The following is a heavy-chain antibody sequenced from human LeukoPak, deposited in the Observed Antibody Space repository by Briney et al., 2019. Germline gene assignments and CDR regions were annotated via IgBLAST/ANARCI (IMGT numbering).Heavy chain of an antibody. D-gene: IGHD3-9*01. Sequence: KPSQTLSLTRSVSGASLSGGNYVSGRLRQPPWKGLEWMGNINYLGSTAYTPSLKSRLTTSVDTSKQQFSLRLTSVTAADTAVYYCARLRKGRYFDYFFESWGQGTLVTVS. V-gene: IGHV4-39*01. J-gene: IGHJ4*02. CDR3: ARLRKGRYFDYFFES. CDR1: GASLSGGNYV. CDR2: INYLGST.